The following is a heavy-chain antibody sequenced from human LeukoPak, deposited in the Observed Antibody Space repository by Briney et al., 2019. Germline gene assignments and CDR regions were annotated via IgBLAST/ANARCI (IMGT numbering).Heavy chain of an antibody. Sequence: KPSETLSLTCTVSGGSITSGSYYWGWIRQPPGKGLQWIGSIYYSGTTYYNPSLKSRVTISIDTSKNQFSLKLSSVTAADTAVYYCARRDITGTTGLDQWGQGTLVTVSS. CDR1: GGSITSGSYY. D-gene: IGHD1-7*01. V-gene: IGHV4-39*01. CDR2: IYYSGTT. CDR3: ARRDITGTTGLDQ. J-gene: IGHJ4*02.